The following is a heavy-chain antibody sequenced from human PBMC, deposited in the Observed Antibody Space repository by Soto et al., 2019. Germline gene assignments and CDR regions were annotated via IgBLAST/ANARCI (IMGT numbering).Heavy chain of an antibody. CDR3: ARESYGIDV. V-gene: IGHV4-4*02. CDR1: GGSVSGGGW. J-gene: IGHJ6*02. CDR2: VAPSGNT. Sequence: QVQVQESRPGLVKPSETLSLTCTVSGGSVSGGGWWNWVRQHPGKGLEWIGEVAPSGNTNYSPHLRHRVTISLDKSKNQFSLKLNSVTAAYTAIYFCARESYGIDVWGQGTPVTVSS.